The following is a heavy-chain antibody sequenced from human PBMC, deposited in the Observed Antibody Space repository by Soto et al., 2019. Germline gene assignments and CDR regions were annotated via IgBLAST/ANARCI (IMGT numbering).Heavy chain of an antibody. CDR3: TRSWRGYYGSGNSKD. CDR1: EFAFSTYS. Sequence: EVQLVESGGTLVKPGGSLRLSCAASEFAFSTYSMNWVRQAPGKGLEWVSSITSGSTYIYYADSVKGRFTVSRDNAKNSLYLQMNRLRVEDTAVYYCTRSWRGYYGSGNSKDWGQGTLVTVSS. CDR2: ITSGSTYI. D-gene: IGHD3-10*01. J-gene: IGHJ4*02. V-gene: IGHV3-21*01.